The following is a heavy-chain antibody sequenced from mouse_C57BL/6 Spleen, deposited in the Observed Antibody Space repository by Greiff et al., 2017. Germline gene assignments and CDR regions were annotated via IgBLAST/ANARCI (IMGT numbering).Heavy chain of an antibody. D-gene: IGHD1-1*01. V-gene: IGHV1-15*01. CDR3: TRTLYYGSSYAGY. J-gene: IGHJ2*01. CDR1: GYTFTDYE. Sequence: VKLQESGAELVRPGASVTLSCKASGYTFTDYEMHWVKQTPVHGLEWIGAIDPETGGTAYNQKFKGKAILTADKSSSTAYMELRSLTSEDSAVYYCTRTLYYGSSYAGYWGQGTTLTVSS. CDR2: IDPETGGT.